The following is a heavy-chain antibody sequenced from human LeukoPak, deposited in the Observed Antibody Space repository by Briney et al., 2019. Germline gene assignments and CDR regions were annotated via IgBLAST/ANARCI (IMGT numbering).Heavy chain of an antibody. CDR1: GFSFSSYG. CDR3: AKIQGWFNAAFHN. V-gene: IGHV3-23*01. CDR2: ISDSGDST. J-gene: IGHJ3*02. D-gene: IGHD6-19*01. Sequence: GGSLRLSCAASGFSFSSYGMSWVRQAPGKGLEWVSGISDSGDSTYYADSVKGRFTISRDISKNTLFLQMNSLRAEDTAVYYCAKIQGWFNAAFHNGGQGTMVTVSS.